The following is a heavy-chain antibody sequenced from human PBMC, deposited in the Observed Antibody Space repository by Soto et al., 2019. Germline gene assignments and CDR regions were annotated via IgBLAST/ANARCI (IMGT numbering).Heavy chain of an antibody. J-gene: IGHJ4*02. V-gene: IGHV3-23*01. D-gene: IGHD3-22*01. Sequence: GGSLRLSCAASGFTFSSYAMSWVRQAPGKGLEWVSAISGSGGSTYYADSVKGRFTTSRDNSKNTLYLQMNSLRAEDTAVYYCAKTPMIVVVMYFDYWGQGTLVTVSS. CDR3: AKTPMIVVVMYFDY. CDR1: GFTFSSYA. CDR2: ISGSGGST.